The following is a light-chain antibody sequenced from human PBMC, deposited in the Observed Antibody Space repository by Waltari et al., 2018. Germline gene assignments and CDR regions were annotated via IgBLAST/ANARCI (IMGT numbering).Light chain of an antibody. CDR1: QSVSSK. CDR2: DAS. CDR3: HQRNNWPFT. Sequence: EIVLTQSPATLSLSPGERATLSCRASQSVSSKLAWYQQKPGQAPRLLMYDASNRATGIPARFSGSGSGTDFTLTIRSLEPEDFAVYYCHQRNNWPFTFGQGTKLEIK. J-gene: IGKJ2*01. V-gene: IGKV3-11*01.